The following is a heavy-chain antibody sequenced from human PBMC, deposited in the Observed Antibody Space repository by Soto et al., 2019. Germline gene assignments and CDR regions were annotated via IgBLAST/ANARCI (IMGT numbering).Heavy chain of an antibody. CDR1: GYTFTSYG. CDR2: ISAYNGNT. Sequence: ASVKVSCKASGYTFTSYGISWVRQAPGQGLEWMGWISAYNGNTNYAQKLQGRVTMTTDTSTSTAYMELGSLRSDDTAVYYCARSLYYDILTGYYNDYYYYGMDVWGQGTTVTVSS. V-gene: IGHV1-18*01. J-gene: IGHJ6*02. CDR3: ARSLYYDILTGYYNDYYYYGMDV. D-gene: IGHD3-9*01.